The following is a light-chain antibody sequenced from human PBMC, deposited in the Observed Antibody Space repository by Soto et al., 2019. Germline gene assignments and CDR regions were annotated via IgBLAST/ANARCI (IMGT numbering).Light chain of an antibody. Sequence: DIQMPQSPSSLSASVGDRVTITCRASQSISNYLNWYQQRPGKAPKLLIYAASSLQSGVPSRFSGSGSGTDFTLTISSLQPEDFAAYYCQQSYSTPRTFGQGTKVDIK. CDR2: AAS. CDR3: QQSYSTPRT. V-gene: IGKV1-39*01. CDR1: QSISNY. J-gene: IGKJ1*01.